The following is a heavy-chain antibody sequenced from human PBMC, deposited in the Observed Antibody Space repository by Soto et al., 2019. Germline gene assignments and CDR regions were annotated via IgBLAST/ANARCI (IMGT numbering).Heavy chain of an antibody. D-gene: IGHD6-19*01. V-gene: IGHV1-3*01. CDR3: ARAVAVPAGLDY. CDR2: INAGNGNA. CDR1: GYTFTGYA. J-gene: IGHJ4*02. Sequence: ASVKVSCKASGYTFTGYAMHWVRQAPGQRLEWMGWINAGNGNAKYSQKFQGRVTITRDTSASTAYMELSSLRSEDTAVYYCARAVAVPAGLDYWGQGTLVTAPQ.